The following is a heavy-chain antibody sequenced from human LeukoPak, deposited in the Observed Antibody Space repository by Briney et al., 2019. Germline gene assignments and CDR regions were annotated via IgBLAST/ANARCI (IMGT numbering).Heavy chain of an antibody. CDR3: AKNVDTGTSMIDY. V-gene: IGHV3-30*18. CDR2: ISYDGSNK. D-gene: IGHD5-18*01. J-gene: IGHJ4*02. CDR1: GFTFSSYG. Sequence: RGSLRLSCAASGFTFSSYGMHWVRQAPGKGLEWVEVISYDGSNKYYADSVKGRFTISRDNSKNTLYLQMNSLRAGDTAVYYCAKNVDTGTSMIDYWGQGTLVTVSS.